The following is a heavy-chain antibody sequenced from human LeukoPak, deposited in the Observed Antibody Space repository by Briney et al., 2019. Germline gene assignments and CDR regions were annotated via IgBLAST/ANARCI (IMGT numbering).Heavy chain of an antibody. CDR1: GGTVSSYA. D-gene: IGHD5-18*01. CDR2: IIPILGIA. V-gene: IGHV1-69*04. Sequence: GSSVKVSCKASGGTVSSYAISWVRQAPGQGLEWMGRIIPILGIANYAQKFQGRVTITADKSTSTAYMELSSLRSEDTAVYYCARVVGDTAMGTGIDYWGQGTLVTVSS. CDR3: ARVVGDTAMGTGIDY. J-gene: IGHJ4*02.